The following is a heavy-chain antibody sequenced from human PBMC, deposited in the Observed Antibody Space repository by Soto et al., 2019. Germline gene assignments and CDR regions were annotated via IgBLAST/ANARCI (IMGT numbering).Heavy chain of an antibody. V-gene: IGHV1-2*04. CDR3: GLAIRAVAGSFHF. CDR1: GYTFTGYY. D-gene: IGHD6-19*01. CDR2: INPNSGGT. Sequence: ASVKVSCKASGYTFTGYYMHWVRQAPGQGLEWMGWINPNSGGTNYAQKFQGWVTMTRDTSISTAYMELSRLRSDDTAVYYCGLAIRAVAGSFHFWGQRTLGTGSS. J-gene: IGHJ4*02.